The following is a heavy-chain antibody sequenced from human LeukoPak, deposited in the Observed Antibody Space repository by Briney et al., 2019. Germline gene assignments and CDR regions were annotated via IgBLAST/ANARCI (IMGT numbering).Heavy chain of an antibody. CDR1: GFTFSSHG. D-gene: IGHD5-18*01. Sequence: GGSLRLSCAASGFTFSSHGMHWVRQAPGKGLEWVALIWYDGSKKNYADSVKGRSTISRDDSKSTLYLQINSLRAEDTAVYYCAKDLSYGSNWFDPWGQGTLVTVSS. CDR2: IWYDGSKK. CDR3: AKDLSYGSNWFDP. J-gene: IGHJ5*02. V-gene: IGHV3-33*06.